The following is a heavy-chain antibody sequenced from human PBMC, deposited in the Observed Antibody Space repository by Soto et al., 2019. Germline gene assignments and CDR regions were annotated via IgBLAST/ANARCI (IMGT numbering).Heavy chain of an antibody. CDR3: AREVAAAGTDWFDP. CDR1: GDSISRSSHY. CDR2: IYYSGST. Sequence: PSETLSLTCSVSGDSISRSSHYWGWIRQPPGKGLEWIGYIYYSGSTNYNPSLKSRVTISVDTSKNQFSLKLSSVTAADTAVYYCAREVAAAGTDWFDPWGQGTLVTVSS. D-gene: IGHD6-13*01. V-gene: IGHV4-61*01. J-gene: IGHJ5*02.